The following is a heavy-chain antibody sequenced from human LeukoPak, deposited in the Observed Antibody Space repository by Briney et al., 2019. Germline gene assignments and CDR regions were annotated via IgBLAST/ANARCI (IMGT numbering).Heavy chain of an antibody. V-gene: IGHV3-30-3*01. CDR2: VSYDGSNK. D-gene: IGHD2/OR15-2a*01. CDR1: GFTFSRYA. J-gene: IGHJ6*03. Sequence: PGRSLRLSCAASGFTFSRYAMHWVRQAPGKGLEWVAVVSYDGSNKYYAASVKGRFTISRDNSKNTLYLQMNSLRAEDTALYYCATTQSSLYYYYYYMDVWGKGTTVTVSS. CDR3: ATTQSSLYYYYYYMDV.